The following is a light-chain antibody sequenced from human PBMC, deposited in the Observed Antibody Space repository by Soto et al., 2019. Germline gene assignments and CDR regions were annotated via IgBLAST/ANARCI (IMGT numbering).Light chain of an antibody. CDR3: SSYSISTAYL. V-gene: IGLV2-14*01. CDR2: ECS. J-gene: IGLJ1*01. CDR1: SSDVGGYDY. Sequence: QSVLTQPASVSGSPGQSITISCTGTSSDVGGYDYVSRYQLHPGKAPKLMVFECSNRPSGVSYRFSGSKSGNTASLTVSGLQAEDEPDYFCSSYSISTAYLFGTGT.